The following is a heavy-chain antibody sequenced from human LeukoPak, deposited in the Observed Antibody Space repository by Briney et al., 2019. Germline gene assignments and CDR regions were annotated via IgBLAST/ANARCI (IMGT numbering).Heavy chain of an antibody. CDR3: ARGDYYGSPKVVAA. J-gene: IGHJ5*02. D-gene: IGHD3-10*01. V-gene: IGHV1-2*02. CDR2: INPNSGDT. CDR1: GYTFTDYY. Sequence: ASVKVSCKASGYTFTDYYINWVRQAPGQGLEWVGWINPNSGDTNYAQKFQDRVTMTRDTSISTAYIELNFLRSDDTAVFYCARGDYYGSPKVVAAWGQGTLVTVSS.